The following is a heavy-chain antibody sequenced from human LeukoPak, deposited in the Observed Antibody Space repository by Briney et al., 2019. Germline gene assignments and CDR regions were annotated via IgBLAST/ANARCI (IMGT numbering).Heavy chain of an antibody. V-gene: IGHV4-34*01. CDR1: GGSFSGYY. J-gene: IGHJ4*02. CDR2: INHSGST. CDR3: ARQQWLVLDY. D-gene: IGHD6-19*01. Sequence: SETLSLTCAVYGGSFSGYYWSWIRQPPGKGLEWIGEINHSGSTNYNPSLKSRVTISVDTSKNQFSPKLSSVTTADTAVYYCARQQWLVLDYWGQGTLVTVSS.